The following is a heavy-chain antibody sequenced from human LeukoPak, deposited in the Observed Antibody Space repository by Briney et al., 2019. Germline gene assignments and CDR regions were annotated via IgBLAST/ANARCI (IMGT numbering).Heavy chain of an antibody. CDR3: ARELRGEDAFDI. V-gene: IGHV4-59*01. D-gene: IGHD3-16*01. CDR2: IYYSGST. J-gene: IGHJ3*02. CDR1: GGSISSYY. Sequence: SETLSLTCTVSGGSISSYYWSWIRQPPGKGLEWIGYIYYSGSTYYNPSLKSRVTISVDTSKNQFSLKLSSVTAADTAVYYCARELRGEDAFDIWGQGTMVTVSS.